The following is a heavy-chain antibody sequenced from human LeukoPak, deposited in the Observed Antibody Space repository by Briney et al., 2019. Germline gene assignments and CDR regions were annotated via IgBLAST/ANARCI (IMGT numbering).Heavy chain of an antibody. CDR2: IYYSGST. V-gene: IGHV4-59*01. CDR3: ARLDTAYLHYYGLDV. J-gene: IGHJ6*02. D-gene: IGHD5-18*01. CDR1: GGSISGYY. Sequence: PSETLSLTCTVSGGSISGYYWSWIRQPPGKGLEWIGYIYYSGSTNYNPSLKSRVTISVDTSKNQFSLKLSSVTAADTAVYYCARLDTAYLHYYGLDVWGQGTTVTVSS.